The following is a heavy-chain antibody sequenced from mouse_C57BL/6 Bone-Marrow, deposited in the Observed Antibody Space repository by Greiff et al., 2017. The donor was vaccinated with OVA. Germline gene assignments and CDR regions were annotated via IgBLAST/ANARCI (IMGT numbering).Heavy chain of an antibody. CDR3: ARRGYYYGSSFWYFDV. V-gene: IGHV8-12*01. J-gene: IGHJ1*03. CDR2: LYWDDDT. D-gene: IGHD1-1*01. Sequence: QVTLKVSGPGILQSSQTLSLTCSFSGFSLSTSGMGVSWIRQPSGKGLECLAHLYWDDDTRYNPSLKSRLTISKDTSRDHVFHKITSVDTADTATYYCARRGYYYGSSFWYFDVWGTGTTVTVSS. CDR1: GFSLSTSGMG.